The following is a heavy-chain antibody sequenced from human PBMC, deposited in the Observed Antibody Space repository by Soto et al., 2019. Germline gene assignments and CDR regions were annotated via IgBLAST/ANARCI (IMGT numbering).Heavy chain of an antibody. CDR2: IIPIFGTA. CDR1: GGTFSSYA. D-gene: IGHD2-2*01. V-gene: IGHV1-69*06. J-gene: IGHJ3*02. CDR3: ASLEDSVVVPAAFHDAFDI. Sequence: GASVKVSCKASGGTFSSYAISWVRQAPGQGLEWMGGIIPIFGTANYAQKFQGRVTITADKSTSTAYMELSSLRSEDTAVYYCASLEDSVVVPAAFHDAFDIWGQGTMVTVSS.